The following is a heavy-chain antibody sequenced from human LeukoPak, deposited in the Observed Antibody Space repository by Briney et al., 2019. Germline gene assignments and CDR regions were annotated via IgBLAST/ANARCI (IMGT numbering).Heavy chain of an antibody. D-gene: IGHD1-26*01. CDR2: ISYSGSI. CDR3: ARGIPSGSYKYYFDY. V-gene: IGHV4-59*11. J-gene: IGHJ4*02. Sequence: SETLSLTCTVSGASISSHYRSWIRQPPGKGLEWIGYISYSGSINYNPSLRSRVTISVDTSKNQFSLKLSSVTAADTAVYYCARGIPSGSYKYYFDYWGQGTLVTVSS. CDR1: GASISSHY.